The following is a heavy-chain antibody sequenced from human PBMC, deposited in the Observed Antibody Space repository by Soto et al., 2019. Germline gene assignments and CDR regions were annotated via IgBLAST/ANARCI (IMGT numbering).Heavy chain of an antibody. CDR1: GDSISSRYW. Sequence: QVQLQESGPGLVKPSGTLSLTCAVSGDSISSRYWWSWVRQPPWKGLEWIGEIHHSGSTNYNPSLNSRVTISVDKSKDQFALRLMSVTAADTAVYYCARGVAAANRGSYQFDYWGQGALVTVSS. CDR3: ARGVAAANRGSYQFDY. J-gene: IGHJ4*02. V-gene: IGHV4-4*02. D-gene: IGHD2-2*01. CDR2: IHHSGST.